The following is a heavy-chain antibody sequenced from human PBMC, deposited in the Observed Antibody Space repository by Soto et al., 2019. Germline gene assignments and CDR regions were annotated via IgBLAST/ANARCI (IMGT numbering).Heavy chain of an antibody. CDR1: GGSISSSRCH. J-gene: IGHJ3*02. V-gene: IGHV4-39*01. D-gene: IGHD1-26*01. Sequence: QLQLQESGPGLVKPSETLSLTCTVSGGSISSSRCHWGWIRQPPGKGLEWIASIKYSGTTFYNPSLQSRVTXSXXXSXYQCALKLSSVPAAETAVYYCARHGITGSYYDAFDIWGQGTMVTVSS. CDR2: IKYSGTT. CDR3: ARHGITGSYYDAFDI.